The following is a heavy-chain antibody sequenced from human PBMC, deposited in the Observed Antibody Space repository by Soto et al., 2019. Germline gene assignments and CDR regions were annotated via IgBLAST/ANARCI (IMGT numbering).Heavy chain of an antibody. CDR3: ATSRLYGDNNYFDY. J-gene: IGHJ4*02. V-gene: IGHV1-69*06. CDR2: IIPIFGTA. Sequence: QVQLVQSGAEVKKPGSSVKVSCKASGGTFSSYAISWVRQAPGQGLEWMGWIIPIFGTANYAQKFQGRVTITADKSTSTAYMELSSLRSEDTAVYYCATSRLYGDNNYFDYWGQGTLVTVSS. CDR1: GGTFSSYA. D-gene: IGHD4-17*01.